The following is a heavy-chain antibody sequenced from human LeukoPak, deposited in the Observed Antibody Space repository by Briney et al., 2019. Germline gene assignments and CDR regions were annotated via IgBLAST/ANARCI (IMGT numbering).Heavy chain of an antibody. CDR2: IYYSGST. CDR1: GGSISSYY. Sequence: SETLSLTCTVSGGSISSYYWTWIRQPPGKGLEWIGYIYYSGSTNYNPSLKSRVTISVDTSKNQLSLKLSSVTAADTAVYYCARRSYGSASPLRMDVWGQGTTVTVSS. CDR3: ARRSYGSASPLRMDV. D-gene: IGHD3-10*01. J-gene: IGHJ6*02. V-gene: IGHV4-59*08.